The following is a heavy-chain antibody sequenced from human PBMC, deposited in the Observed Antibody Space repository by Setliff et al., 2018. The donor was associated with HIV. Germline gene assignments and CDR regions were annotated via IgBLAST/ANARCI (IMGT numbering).Heavy chain of an antibody. CDR1: GDSISSSSYY. V-gene: IGHV4-39*07. Sequence: PSETLSLTCTVSGDSISSSSYYWSWVRQVPGKGPEWIGNAYYGGSTDYNTYNPSLKSRVTVIIDIYKIQMSLNLRSVTAADTAVYYCARHLTYDTIPSLTAYGLDVWGQGTTVTVSS. D-gene: IGHD3-22*01. CDR2: AYYGGST. J-gene: IGHJ6*02. CDR3: ARHLTYDTIPSLTAYGLDV.